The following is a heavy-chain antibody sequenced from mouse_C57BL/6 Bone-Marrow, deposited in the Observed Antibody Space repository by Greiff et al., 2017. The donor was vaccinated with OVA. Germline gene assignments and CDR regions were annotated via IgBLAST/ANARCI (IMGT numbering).Heavy chain of an antibody. CDR2: ISNGGGST. D-gene: IGHD1-1*01. CDR1: GFTFSDYY. J-gene: IGHJ4*01. CDR3: ARDYSSSFYAMDY. Sequence: EVQLVESGGGLVQPGGSLKLSCAASGFTFSDYYMYWVRQTPEKRLEWVAYISNGGGSTYYPDTVKGRFTISRDNAKNTLYLQMSRLKSEDTAMYYCARDYSSSFYAMDYWGQGTSVTVSS. V-gene: IGHV5-12*01.